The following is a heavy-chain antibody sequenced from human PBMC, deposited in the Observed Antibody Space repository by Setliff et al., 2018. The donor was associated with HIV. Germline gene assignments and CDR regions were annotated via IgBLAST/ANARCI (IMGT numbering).Heavy chain of an antibody. CDR2: IYTSRGT. J-gene: IGHJ4*02. V-gene: IGHV4-4*09. CDR3: ARSPSYRSSWEYYFDY. Sequence: SETLSLTCTVSGGSISGYHWNWLRQTPGKGLEWIGYIYTSRGTNYNHSLRTRVIISVETSNQFSLKLSSVTAADAAVYYCARSPSYRSSWEYYFDYWGQGILVTVSS. D-gene: IGHD6-13*01. CDR1: GGSISGYH.